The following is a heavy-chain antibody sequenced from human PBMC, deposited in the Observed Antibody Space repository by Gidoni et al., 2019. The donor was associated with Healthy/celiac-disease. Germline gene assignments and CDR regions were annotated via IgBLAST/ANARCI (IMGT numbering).Heavy chain of an antibody. CDR2: ISSSSSYI. J-gene: IGHJ4*02. V-gene: IGHV3-21*01. CDR1: GFPFSSYS. CDR3: ARVPGWGSSGWYEFGAHRDY. D-gene: IGHD6-19*01. Sequence: EVQLVESGGGLVKPGGSLRLSCAASGFPFSSYSMNWVRQAPGKGLEWVSSISSSSSYIYYADSVKGRFTISRDNAKNSLYLQMNSLRAEDTAVYYCARVPGWGSSGWYEFGAHRDYWGQGTLVTVSS.